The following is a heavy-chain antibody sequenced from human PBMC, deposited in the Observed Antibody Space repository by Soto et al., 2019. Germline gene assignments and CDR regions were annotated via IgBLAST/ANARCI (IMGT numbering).Heavy chain of an antibody. CDR3: ARCPNGYNCDY. CDR1: GYSFTSYW. J-gene: IGHJ4*02. CDR2: IYPVNSDT. D-gene: IGHD5-12*01. V-gene: IGHV5-51*01. Sequence: GESLKISCKGSGYSFTSYWIGWVRQMPGKGLEWVGVIYPVNSDTRYSASFQGQVTISVDKSISTAYPQWSSLKASDTAMYYCARCPNGYNCDYWGQGTQVTVSS.